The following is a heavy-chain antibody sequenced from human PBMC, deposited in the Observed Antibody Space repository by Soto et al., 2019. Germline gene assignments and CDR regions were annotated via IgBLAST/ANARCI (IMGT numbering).Heavy chain of an antibody. V-gene: IGHV1-18*01. CDR3: ARDLGKAAAGYGRYYYYYGMDV. D-gene: IGHD6-13*01. CDR2: ISAYNGNT. Sequence: QVQLVQSGAEVKKPGASVKVSCKASGYTFTSYGISWVRQAPGQGLEWMGWISAYNGNTNYAQKLQGRVTMTTDTSTSTAYMELRSLGSDDTAVYYCARDLGKAAAGYGRYYYYYGMDVWGQGTTVTVSS. CDR1: GYTFTSYG. J-gene: IGHJ6*02.